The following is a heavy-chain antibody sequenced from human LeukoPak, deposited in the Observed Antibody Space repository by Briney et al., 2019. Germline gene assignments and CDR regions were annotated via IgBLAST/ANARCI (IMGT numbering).Heavy chain of an antibody. CDR1: GFTVSSNY. V-gene: IGHV3-53*01. D-gene: IGHD2-15*01. CDR2: IYSGGST. J-gene: IGHJ4*02. CDR3: ASSTSQYCSGGSCYHGIDY. Sequence: GGSLRLSCAASGFTVSSNYMSWVRQAPGKELEWVSVIYSGGSTYYADSVKGRFTISRDNSKNTLYLQMNSLRAEDTAVYYCASSTSQYCSGGSCYHGIDYWGQGTLVTVSS.